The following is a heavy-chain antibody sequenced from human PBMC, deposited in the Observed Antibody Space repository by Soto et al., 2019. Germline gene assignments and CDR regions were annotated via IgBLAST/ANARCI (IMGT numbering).Heavy chain of an antibody. CDR3: ARDLSSTAAITPYGMDV. V-gene: IGHV1-2*04. Sequence: ASVKVSCKASGYTFTGYYMHWVRQAPGQGLEWMGWINPNSGGTNYAQKFQGWVTMTRDTSISTAYMELSRLRSDDTAVYYCARDLSSTAAITPYGMDVWGQRTTVTVSS. D-gene: IGHD2-2*01. CDR2: INPNSGGT. CDR1: GYTFTGYY. J-gene: IGHJ6*02.